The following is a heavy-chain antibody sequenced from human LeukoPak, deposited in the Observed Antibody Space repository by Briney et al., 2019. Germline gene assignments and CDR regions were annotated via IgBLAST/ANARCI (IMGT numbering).Heavy chain of an antibody. V-gene: IGHV3-30*02. CDR1: GFTFSRYG. CDR3: ARDRGSSWPLHY. J-gene: IGHJ4*02. CDR2: IRYDGSNK. Sequence: PGGTLRPSCAAPGFTFSRYGMHWVRQAPGKGLEWVAFIRYDGSNKYYADSVKGRFTIARDNSKNTLYLQMNSLRAEDTAGYYCARDRGSSWPLHYWGQGTLVTVFS. D-gene: IGHD6-13*01.